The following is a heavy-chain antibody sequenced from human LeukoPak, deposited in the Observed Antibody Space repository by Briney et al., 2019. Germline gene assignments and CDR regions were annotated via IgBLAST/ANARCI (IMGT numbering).Heavy chain of an antibody. J-gene: IGHJ6*03. Sequence: ASVKVSCKASGGTFSSYAISWVRQAPGQGLEWMGGIIPIFGTANYAQKFQGRVTITADESTSTAYMELSSLRSEDTAVYYCARDDAYGSGSYEYHDYYYYMDVWGKGTTVTISS. CDR2: IIPIFGTA. CDR3: ARDDAYGSGSYEYHDYYYYMDV. D-gene: IGHD3-10*01. V-gene: IGHV1-69*13. CDR1: GGTFSSYA.